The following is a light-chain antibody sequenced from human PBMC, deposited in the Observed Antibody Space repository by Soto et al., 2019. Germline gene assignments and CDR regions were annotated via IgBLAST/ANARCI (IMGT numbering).Light chain of an antibody. CDR2: KVS. CDR1: QDINNW. V-gene: IGKV1-12*01. Sequence: DIQMTQSPSAVSASVGDRVTITCRSSQDINNWLGWYQQKPGLAPKLLIYKVSSLQGGVPSRFSGSRSGTDFTLTISSLQPEDFATYFCQQGKSLPLTFGGGTKVDVK. CDR3: QQGKSLPLT. J-gene: IGKJ4*01.